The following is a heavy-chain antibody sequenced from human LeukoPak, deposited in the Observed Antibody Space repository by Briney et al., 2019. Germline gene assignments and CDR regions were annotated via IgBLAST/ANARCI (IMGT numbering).Heavy chain of an antibody. CDR3: ARHVVALGFDY. Sequence: GGSLRLSCAASGFTFNTYAVSWVRQAPGKGLGWVSSISASGGSTYYADSVKGRFTISRDNAKNSLYLQMNSLRAEDTAVYYCARHVVALGFDYWGQGTLVTVSS. D-gene: IGHD3-22*01. V-gene: IGHV3-23*01. J-gene: IGHJ4*02. CDR2: ISASGGST. CDR1: GFTFNTYA.